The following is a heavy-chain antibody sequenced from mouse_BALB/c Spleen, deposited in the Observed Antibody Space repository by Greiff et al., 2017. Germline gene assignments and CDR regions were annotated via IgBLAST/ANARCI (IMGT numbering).Heavy chain of an antibody. Sequence: EVKLMESGPGLVKPSQSLSLTCSVTGYSITSGYYWNWIRQFPGNKLEWMGYISYDGSNNYNPSLKNRISITRDTSKNQFFLKLNSVTTEDTATYYCAPLGLYAMDYWGQGTSVTVSS. V-gene: IGHV3-6*02. CDR1: GYSITSGYY. CDR3: APLGLYAMDY. CDR2: ISYDGSN. J-gene: IGHJ4*01. D-gene: IGHD4-1*01.